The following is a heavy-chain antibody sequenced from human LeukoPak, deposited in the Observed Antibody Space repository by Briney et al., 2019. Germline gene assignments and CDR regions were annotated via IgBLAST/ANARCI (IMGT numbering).Heavy chain of an antibody. Sequence: GGSLRLSCAASGFTFSSYAMSWVRQAPGEGPEWVSAIGGSGGSTYYADSVKGRFTISRDNSKNTLYLQMNSLRAEDTAVYYCALPPYYGEYFQHWGQGTLVTVSS. D-gene: IGHD1-26*01. CDR3: ALPPYYGEYFQH. J-gene: IGHJ1*01. V-gene: IGHV3-23*01. CDR1: GFTFSSYA. CDR2: IGGSGGST.